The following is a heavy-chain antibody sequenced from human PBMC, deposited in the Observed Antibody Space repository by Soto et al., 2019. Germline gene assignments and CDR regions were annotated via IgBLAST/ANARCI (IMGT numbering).Heavy chain of an antibody. V-gene: IGHV4-4*07. CDR2: LYNAERT. CDR1: GGSVSSHY. J-gene: IGHJ4*02. Sequence: SETLSLTCTVSGGSVSSHYWSWIRQPAGKGLEWLGRLYNAERTSYNPSLKGRVTMSMDTSNNQFSLKLTSVTAADTAVYFCARESLAHSYFDVWGQGTLVTVSS. CDR3: ARESLAHSYFDV.